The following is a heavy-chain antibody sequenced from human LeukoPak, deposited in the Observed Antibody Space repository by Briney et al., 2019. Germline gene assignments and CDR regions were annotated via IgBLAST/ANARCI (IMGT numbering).Heavy chain of an antibody. CDR3: ARSRTGTTSAPFDP. Sequence: ASLKVSCTTSGYTFTDYYMHWVRQAPGQGLEWMGWINPNSGGTNSAQSFQGRVTMTSDTSITTAYMELSSLRSDDTAVYYCARSRTGTTSAPFDPWGQGTLVTVSS. D-gene: IGHD1-7*01. CDR1: GYTFTDYY. V-gene: IGHV1-2*02. J-gene: IGHJ5*02. CDR2: INPNSGGT.